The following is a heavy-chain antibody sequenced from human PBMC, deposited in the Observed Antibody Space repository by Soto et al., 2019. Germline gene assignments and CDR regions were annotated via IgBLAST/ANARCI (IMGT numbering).Heavy chain of an antibody. Sequence: SETLSVTCTVSCASISSYYWSWSRQPPWKGLEWIGYIYYSGSTKYNPSLKSRVTISVDTSKNQFSLKLSSVTAADTAVYYCARDHRRYSFGTFDYWGQGALVTVSS. CDR2: IYYSGST. J-gene: IGHJ4*02. CDR1: CASISSYY. CDR3: ARDHRRYSFGTFDY. D-gene: IGHD5-18*01. V-gene: IGHV4-59*01.